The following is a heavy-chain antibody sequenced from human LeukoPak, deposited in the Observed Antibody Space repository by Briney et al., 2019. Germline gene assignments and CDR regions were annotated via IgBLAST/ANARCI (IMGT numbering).Heavy chain of an antibody. V-gene: IGHV3-7*03. CDR3: AKGETYYDILTGYSTRYFDY. Sequence: PGGSLRLSCAASGFTFSSYWMSWVRQAPGKGLEWVANIKQDGSEKYYVDSVKGRFTISRDNAKNSLYLQMNSLRAENTAVYYCAKGETYYDILTGYSTRYFDYWGQGTLVTVSS. J-gene: IGHJ4*02. D-gene: IGHD3-9*01. CDR2: IKQDGSEK. CDR1: GFTFSSYW.